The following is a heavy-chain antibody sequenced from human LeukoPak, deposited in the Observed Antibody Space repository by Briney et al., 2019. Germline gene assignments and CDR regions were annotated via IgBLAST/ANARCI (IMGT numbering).Heavy chain of an antibody. CDR2: ISAYNGNT. Sequence: ASVKVSCKASGYTYTSYGISWVRQAPGQGLEWMGWISAYNGNTNYAQKLQGRVTMTTDTSTSTAYMELRSLRSDDTAVYYCARDRCEYSSSRDYYYMDVWGKGTTVTVSS. V-gene: IGHV1-18*01. CDR1: GYTYTSYG. CDR3: ARDRCEYSSSRDYYYMDV. J-gene: IGHJ6*03. D-gene: IGHD6-6*01.